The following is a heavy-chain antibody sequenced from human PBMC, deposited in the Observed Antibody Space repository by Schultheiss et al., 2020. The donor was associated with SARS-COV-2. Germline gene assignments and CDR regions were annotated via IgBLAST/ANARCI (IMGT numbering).Heavy chain of an antibody. Sequence: SETLSLTCTVSGGSISSGGYYWSWIRQHPGKGLEWIGYIYYSGSTYYNPSLKSRLTMSVDASRNQFSLKLSSVTAADTAVYYCARDSGLFGDYAFDYWGQGTLVTVSS. D-gene: IGHD4-17*01. CDR1: GGSISSGGYY. V-gene: IGHV4-31*03. CDR2: IYYSGST. CDR3: ARDSGLFGDYAFDY. J-gene: IGHJ4*02.